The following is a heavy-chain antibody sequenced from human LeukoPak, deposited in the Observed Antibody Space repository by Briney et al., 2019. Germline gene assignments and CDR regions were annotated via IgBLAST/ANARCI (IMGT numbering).Heavy chain of an antibody. J-gene: IGHJ2*01. CDR1: GYSFTNYW. V-gene: IGHV5-51*01. CDR2: IYPRDSDT. CDR3: ARRPRRDWFFDL. Sequence: GESLKISCKGSGYSFTNYWIGWVRQMPGKGLEWMGIIYPRDSDTRYSPSFQGHVTISADKSINTAYLQWSSLKASDTAIYYCARRPRRDWFFDLWGRGTLVTVSS.